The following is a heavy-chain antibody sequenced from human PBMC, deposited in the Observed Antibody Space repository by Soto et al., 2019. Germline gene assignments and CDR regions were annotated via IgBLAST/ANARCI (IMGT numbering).Heavy chain of an antibody. CDR3: ARENKYYDILTGYSLELDY. V-gene: IGHV1-2*04. CDR1: GYTFTGYY. J-gene: IGHJ4*02. CDR2: INPNSGGT. Sequence: ASVKVSCKASGYTFTGYYMHWVRQAPGQGLEWMGWINPNSGGTNYAQKFQGWVTMTRDTSISTAYMELSRLRSDDTAVYYCARENKYYDILTGYSLELDYWGQGTLVTVSS. D-gene: IGHD3-9*01.